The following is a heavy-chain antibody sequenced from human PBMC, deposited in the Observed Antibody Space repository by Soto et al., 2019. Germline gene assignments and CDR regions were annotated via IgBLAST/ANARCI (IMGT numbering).Heavy chain of an antibody. CDR2: VYYTGTT. Sequence: SETLSLTCTVSGGSIDSYYWTWIRQPPGKGLEWIGYVYYTGTTTYSPSLKSRVTISVDTSMNQISLKLSSVTAADTAFYYCTRRGVYNKPPDPWGKGPLVTVSS. CDR1: GGSIDSYY. J-gene: IGHJ5*02. V-gene: IGHV4-59*08. CDR3: TRRGVYNKPPDP. D-gene: IGHD3-10*01.